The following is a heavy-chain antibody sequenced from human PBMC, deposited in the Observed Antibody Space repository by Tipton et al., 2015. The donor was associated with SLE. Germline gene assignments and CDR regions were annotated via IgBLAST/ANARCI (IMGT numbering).Heavy chain of an antibody. CDR2: IYYSGST. CDR1: GGSISSHY. J-gene: IGHJ5*02. CDR3: ARDIWFDP. V-gene: IGHV4-59*11. Sequence: TLSLTCTISGGSISSHYWSWIRQPPGKGLEWIGYIYYSGSTNYNPSLKSRVTISVDTSKNQFSLKLSSVTAADTAVYYCARDIWFDPWGQGTLVTVSS.